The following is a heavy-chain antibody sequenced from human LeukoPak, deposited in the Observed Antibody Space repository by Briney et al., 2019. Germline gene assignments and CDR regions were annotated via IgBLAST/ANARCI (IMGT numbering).Heavy chain of an antibody. CDR1: GGSISSSSYY. CDR3: ARLTISGGRFFDC. V-gene: IGHV4-39*07. Sequence: SETLSLTCTVSGGSISSSSYYWGWIRQPPGKGLEWIGSIYYNGSTYYNPSLKRRLTISIDTSKNQFSLKLSSVTAADTAVYYCARLTISGGRFFDCWGQGTLVTVSS. D-gene: IGHD2-15*01. J-gene: IGHJ4*02. CDR2: IYYNGST.